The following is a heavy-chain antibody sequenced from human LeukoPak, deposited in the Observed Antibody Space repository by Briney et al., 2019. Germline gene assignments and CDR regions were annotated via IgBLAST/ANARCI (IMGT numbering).Heavy chain of an antibody. Sequence: GGSLRLSCAASGFTFSGYPIHWVRQAPGKGLEWVAVISYDGSNKYYADSVKGRFTISRDNSKNTLYLQMNSLRAEDTAVYYCARAQYSYGSGPFDYWGQGTLVTVSS. V-gene: IGHV3-30-3*01. CDR1: GFTFSGYP. CDR2: ISYDGSNK. J-gene: IGHJ4*02. D-gene: IGHD5-18*01. CDR3: ARAQYSYGSGPFDY.